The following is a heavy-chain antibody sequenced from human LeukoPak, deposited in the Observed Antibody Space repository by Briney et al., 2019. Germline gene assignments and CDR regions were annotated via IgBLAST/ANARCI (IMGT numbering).Heavy chain of an antibody. Sequence: GGSLRLSCAASGFTFSNYAMTCVRQAPGKGLECVSGVSGTGDTTYYADSVKGRFTISRDNSKNTLYLQMDSLRAEDTAVYYCAKAHQDRERYYDLLPGYYSLYYFDFWGQGTLVTVSS. CDR2: VSGTGDTT. CDR1: GFTFSNYA. CDR3: AKAHQDRERYYDLLPGYYSLYYFDF. V-gene: IGHV3-23*01. J-gene: IGHJ4*02. D-gene: IGHD3-9*01.